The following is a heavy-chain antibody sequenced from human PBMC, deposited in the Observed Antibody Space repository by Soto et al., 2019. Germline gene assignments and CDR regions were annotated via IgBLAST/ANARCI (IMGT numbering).Heavy chain of an antibody. J-gene: IGHJ3*02. D-gene: IGHD3-9*01. CDR2: IYYSGST. V-gene: IGHV4-59*08. Sequence: SETLSLTCTVSGGSINNYYWSWLRQPPGKGLEWIGYIYYSGSTNYNPSLKSRVTISVDTSKNQFSLKLSSVTAADTAVYFCAKHTYDILTGYYDAFDIWGQGTMVTVSS. CDR3: AKHTYDILTGYYDAFDI. CDR1: GGSINNYY.